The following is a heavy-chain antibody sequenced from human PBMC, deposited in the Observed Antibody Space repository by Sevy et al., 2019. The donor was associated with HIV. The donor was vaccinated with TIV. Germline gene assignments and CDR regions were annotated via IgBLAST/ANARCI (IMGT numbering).Heavy chain of an antibody. V-gene: IGHV3-15*01. D-gene: IGHD4-17*01. Sequence: GGSLRFSCAASGFTFSNAWMSWVRQAPGKGLEWVGRIKSKTDGGTTDYAAPVKGRFTISRDDSKNTLYLQMNSLKTEDTAVYYCTTVRTVTSSNNDYWGQGTLVTVSS. CDR1: GFTFSNAW. CDR2: IKSKTDGGTT. CDR3: TTVRTVTSSNNDY. J-gene: IGHJ4*02.